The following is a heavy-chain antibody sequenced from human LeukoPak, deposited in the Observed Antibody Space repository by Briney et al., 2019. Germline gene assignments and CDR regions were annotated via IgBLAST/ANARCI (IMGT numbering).Heavy chain of an antibody. V-gene: IGHV4-59*01. CDR3: ARTVPAVDYDYGMDV. CDR2: IYNSGGT. CDR1: GGSISSFY. Sequence: TPSETLSLTCTVSGGSISSFYWSSIRQPPGKGLEWIGYIYNSGGTNCNPSLKSRVTISVDTSKNQFSLRLSSVTAADTAVYYCARTVPAVDYDYGMDVWGQGTTVTVPS. D-gene: IGHD2-2*01. J-gene: IGHJ6*02.